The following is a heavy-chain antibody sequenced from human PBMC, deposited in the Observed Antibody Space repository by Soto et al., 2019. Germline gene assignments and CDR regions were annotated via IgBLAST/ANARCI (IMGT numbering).Heavy chain of an antibody. Sequence: GASVKVSCKASGYTFTGYYMHWVRQAPGQGLEWMGWINPNSGGTNYAQKFQGWVTMTRDTSTSTAYMELSSLRSEDTAIYYCASSYGSGYRAFDYWGQGALVTVSS. CDR1: GYTFTGYY. J-gene: IGHJ4*02. CDR2: INPNSGGT. V-gene: IGHV1-2*04. D-gene: IGHD3-10*01. CDR3: ASSYGSGYRAFDY.